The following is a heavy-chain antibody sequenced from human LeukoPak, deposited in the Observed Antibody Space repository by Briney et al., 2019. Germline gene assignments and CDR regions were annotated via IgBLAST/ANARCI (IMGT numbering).Heavy chain of an antibody. CDR1: GGSIGSYY. Sequence: SETLSLTRTVSGGSIGSYYWSWIRQPPGKGLEWIGYIYYSGSTDYNPSLKSRVTISVDTSKNQFSLKLSSVTAADTAVYYCARRVSGSLYYFDYWGQGTLVTVSS. CDR2: IYYSGST. CDR3: ARRVSGSLYYFDY. V-gene: IGHV4-59*08. D-gene: IGHD3-10*01. J-gene: IGHJ4*02.